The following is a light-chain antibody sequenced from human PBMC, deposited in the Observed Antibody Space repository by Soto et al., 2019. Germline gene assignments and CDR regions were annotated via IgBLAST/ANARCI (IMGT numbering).Light chain of an antibody. CDR2: AAT. CDR3: QQLHSYPFT. V-gene: IGKV1-5*01. Sequence: DIQITHSPSTLAASVVDRVTIACRASQRISSRLAWYQQKPGKAPKLLIYAATTLQSGVPSRFSGSGSGTDFTLTINSLQPEDFATYYCQQLHSYPFTFGQGTRLEI. J-gene: IGKJ5*01. CDR1: QRISSR.